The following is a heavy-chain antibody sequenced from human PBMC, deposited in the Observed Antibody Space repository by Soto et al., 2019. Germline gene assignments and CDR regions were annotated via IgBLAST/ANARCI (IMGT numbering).Heavy chain of an antibody. V-gene: IGHV4-39*01. J-gene: IGHJ4*02. CDR2: IYYSGST. CDR3: TSHFRPYSGSYYLWTLDY. Sequence: QLQLQEWGPGLVKPSVTVSLTCTVSGGSISSSSYYWGWIRQPPGKGLEWIGSIYYSGSTYYNPSLKSRVAISVDASQNEFTRKLSSLTAADTAMYYSTSHFRPYSGSYYLWTLDYWSQGTLVTGSS. CDR1: GGSISSSSYY. D-gene: IGHD1-26*01.